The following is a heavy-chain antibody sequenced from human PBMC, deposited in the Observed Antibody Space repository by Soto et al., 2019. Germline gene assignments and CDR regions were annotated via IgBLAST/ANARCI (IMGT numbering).Heavy chain of an antibody. CDR1: GFTFSSYG. Sequence: GGSLRLSCAASGFTFSSYGMHWVRQAPGKGLEWVAVISYDGSNKYYADSVKGRFTISRDNSKNTLYLQMNSLRAEDTAVYYCAKDISEVGATTDYYYYYGMDVWGQGTTVTVSS. V-gene: IGHV3-30*18. CDR3: AKDISEVGATTDYYYYYGMDV. D-gene: IGHD1-26*01. J-gene: IGHJ6*02. CDR2: ISYDGSNK.